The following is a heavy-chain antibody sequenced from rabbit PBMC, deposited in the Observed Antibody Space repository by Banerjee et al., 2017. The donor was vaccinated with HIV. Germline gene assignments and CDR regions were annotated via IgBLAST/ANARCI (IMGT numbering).Heavy chain of an antibody. J-gene: IGHJ4*01. D-gene: IGHD1-1*01. CDR2: IDVSSSGRN. CDR1: GFTLSSDW. Sequence: QEQLEESGGDLVKPEGSLTLTFTASGFTLSSDWICWVSQAPGKGLEWIACIDVSSSGRNYYASWAKGRFTISRTSSTTVALQMTSLTAADTDTYFCARDPSGVIGWNFNLWGPGTLVTVS. CDR3: ARDPSGVIGWNFNL. V-gene: IGHV1S45*01.